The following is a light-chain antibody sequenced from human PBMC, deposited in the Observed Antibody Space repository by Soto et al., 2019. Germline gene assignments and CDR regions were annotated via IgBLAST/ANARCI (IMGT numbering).Light chain of an antibody. CDR2: AAS. CDR3: QPASSFPLT. CDR1: QGISSW. Sequence: PSSVSATVGDRVTITCVASQGISSWLAWYQQKPGKAPKLLIYAASSLQSGVPSRFSGSASGTYFTLPISSLQPEDFATYSSQPASSFPLTFGQGTRLEI. J-gene: IGKJ5*01. V-gene: IGKV1D-12*01.